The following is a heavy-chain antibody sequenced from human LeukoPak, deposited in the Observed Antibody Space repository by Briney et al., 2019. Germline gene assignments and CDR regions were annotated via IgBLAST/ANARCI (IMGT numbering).Heavy chain of an antibody. D-gene: IGHD1-26*01. CDR2: ISGSGGTT. J-gene: IGHJ6*02. CDR1: GFTFSSYA. Sequence: GGSPGLSCVTSGFTFSSYAMSWVRQAPGKGLEWVSVISGSGGTTYYADSVKGRFTISRDNSKSTLYLQMNSLRAEDTAVYHCAKDTSGSTSYSYHYGMDVWGQGTTVTVSS. CDR3: AKDTSGSTSYSYHYGMDV. V-gene: IGHV3-23*01.